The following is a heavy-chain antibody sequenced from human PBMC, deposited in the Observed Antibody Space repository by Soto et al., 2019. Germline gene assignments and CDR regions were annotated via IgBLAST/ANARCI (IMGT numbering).Heavy chain of an antibody. Sequence: QVQLQESGPGLVKPSQTLSLTCTVSGGSISSGGYSWSWIRQHPGKGLAWIGYIYYGGSTYYKPSLNSRVTISVDTSKNQFSLKLSSVTAADTAVYYCARAGAKVCSGGSCYFPYYFDYWGQGTLVTVSS. CDR2: IYYGGST. CDR3: ARAGAKVCSGGSCYFPYYFDY. CDR1: GGSISSGGYS. D-gene: IGHD2-15*01. J-gene: IGHJ4*02. V-gene: IGHV4-31*03.